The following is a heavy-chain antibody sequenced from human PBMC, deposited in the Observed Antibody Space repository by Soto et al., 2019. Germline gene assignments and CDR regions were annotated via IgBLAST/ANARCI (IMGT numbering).Heavy chain of an antibody. D-gene: IGHD6-13*01. V-gene: IGHV4-31*03. Sequence: PSETLSLTCTVSGGSISSGGYYWSWIRQHPGKGLEWIGYIYYSGSTCYNPSLKSRVTISVDTSKNQFSLKLSSVTAADTAVYYCARGYSSSWYSYYYYGMDVWGQGTTVTVSS. CDR3: ARGYSSSWYSYYYYGMDV. J-gene: IGHJ6*02. CDR2: IYYSGST. CDR1: GGSISSGGYY.